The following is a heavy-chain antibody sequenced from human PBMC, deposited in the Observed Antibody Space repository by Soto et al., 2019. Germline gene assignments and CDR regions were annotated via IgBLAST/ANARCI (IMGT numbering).Heavy chain of an antibody. Sequence: QVQLQQWGAGLLKPSETLSLTCAVYGGSFSGYYWSWIRQPPGKGLEWIGEINQSGSTNYNPSLKGRVTISVDTSKNQFSLKLSSVTAADTAVYYCARTYSSRWSPFDYWGQGTLVTVSS. D-gene: IGHD6-13*01. V-gene: IGHV4-34*01. J-gene: IGHJ4*02. CDR3: ARTYSSRWSPFDY. CDR1: GGSFSGYY. CDR2: INQSGST.